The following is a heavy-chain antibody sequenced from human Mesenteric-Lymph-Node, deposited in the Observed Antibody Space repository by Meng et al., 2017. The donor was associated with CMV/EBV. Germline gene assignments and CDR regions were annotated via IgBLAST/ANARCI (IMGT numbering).Heavy chain of an antibody. D-gene: IGHD3-10*01. CDR2: INTNTGNP. CDR1: GYTFTSYP. Sequence: SGYTFTSYPMNWVRQAPGQGLEWMGWINTNTGNPTYAQSFTGRFVFSLDTSVSTAYVQISSLKAEDTALYYCARGRVRGVVYGMDVWGQGTMVTVSS. V-gene: IGHV7-4-1*02. J-gene: IGHJ6*02. CDR3: ARGRVRGVVYGMDV.